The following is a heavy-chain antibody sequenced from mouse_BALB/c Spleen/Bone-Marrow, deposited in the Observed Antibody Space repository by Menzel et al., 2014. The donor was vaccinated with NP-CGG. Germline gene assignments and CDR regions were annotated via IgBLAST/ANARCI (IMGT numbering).Heavy chain of an antibody. D-gene: IGHD2-1*01. Sequence: EVKLMESGGGLVQPGGSLKLSCAASGFDFSRYWTSWVRQAPGKGLEWIGEINPDSSTINYTPSLKDKFIISRDNAKNTLYLQMSKVRSEDTALYYCARQGYYGKGDYWGQGTPLTGSS. CDR3: ARQGYYGKGDY. V-gene: IGHV4-1*02. CDR2: INPDSSTI. J-gene: IGHJ2*01. CDR1: GFDFSRYW.